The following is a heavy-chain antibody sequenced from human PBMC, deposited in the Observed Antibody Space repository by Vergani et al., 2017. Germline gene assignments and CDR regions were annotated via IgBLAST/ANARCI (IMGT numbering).Heavy chain of an antibody. CDR3: ARSIRHYYYMDV. J-gene: IGHJ6*03. Sequence: QVQLQESGPGLVKPSETLSLTCTVSGGSISSYYWSWIRQPPGKGLEWIGYIYYSGSTNYNPSLKSRVTISVDTSKNQFSLKLSSVTAADTAVYYCARSIRHYYYMDVGGKGTTVTVSS. D-gene: IGHD5-24*01. CDR2: IYYSGST. CDR1: GGSISSYY. V-gene: IGHV4-59*08.